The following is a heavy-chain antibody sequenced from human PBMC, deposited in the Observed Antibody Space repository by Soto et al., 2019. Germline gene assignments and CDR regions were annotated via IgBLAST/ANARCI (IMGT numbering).Heavy chain of an antibody. J-gene: IGHJ4*02. D-gene: IGHD3-10*01. Sequence: GESLKISCXGSGYSFTSYWIGWVRQMPGKGLEWMGIIYPGDSDTRYSPSFQGQVTISADKSISTAYLQWSSLKASDTAMYYCARRSRDYYGSGSPIDYWGQGTLVTVST. V-gene: IGHV5-51*01. CDR3: ARRSRDYYGSGSPIDY. CDR2: IYPGDSDT. CDR1: GYSFTSYW.